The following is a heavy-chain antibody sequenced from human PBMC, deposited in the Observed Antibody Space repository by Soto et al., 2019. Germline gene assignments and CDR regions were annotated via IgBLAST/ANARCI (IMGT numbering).Heavy chain of an antibody. CDR1: GYTFTSYD. Sequence: ASVKVSCKASGYTFTSYDINWVRQATGQGLEWMGWMNPNSGNTVYAQKFQGRVTMTRNTSISTAYMELSSLRSEDTAVYYCAIGSALRYCSSTSCYLFDYWGQGTLVTVSS. J-gene: IGHJ4*02. V-gene: IGHV1-8*01. D-gene: IGHD2-2*01. CDR2: MNPNSGNT. CDR3: AIGSALRYCSSTSCYLFDY.